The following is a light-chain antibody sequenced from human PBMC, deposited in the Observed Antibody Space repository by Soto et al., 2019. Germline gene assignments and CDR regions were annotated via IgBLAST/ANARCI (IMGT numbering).Light chain of an antibody. V-gene: IGKV1-39*01. CDR3: QQSYSTPPWT. Sequence: DIQMTQSPSSLSASVGDRVTITCRASQSISSYLNWYQQKPGKAPKLLIYAASSLQSGVPSRFSGSGSGTDFTLTISSLQPEAFATYYCQQSYSTPPWTFGQGTKV. CDR1: QSISSY. CDR2: AAS. J-gene: IGKJ1*01.